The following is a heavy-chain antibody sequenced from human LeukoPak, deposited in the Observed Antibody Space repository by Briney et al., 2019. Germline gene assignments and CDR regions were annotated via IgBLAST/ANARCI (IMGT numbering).Heavy chain of an antibody. CDR2: ISYDGSNK. CDR1: GFTFSSNA. J-gene: IGHJ3*02. V-gene: IGHV3-30*04. D-gene: IGHD2-15*01. CDR3: ARVRSYCSGGSCSRAFDI. Sequence: PGGSLRLSCAASGFTFSSNAMHWVRQAPGKGLEWVAVISYDGSNKYYADSVKGRFTISRDNSKNTLYLQMNSLRAEDTAVYYCARVRSYCSGGSCSRAFDIWGQGTMVTVSS.